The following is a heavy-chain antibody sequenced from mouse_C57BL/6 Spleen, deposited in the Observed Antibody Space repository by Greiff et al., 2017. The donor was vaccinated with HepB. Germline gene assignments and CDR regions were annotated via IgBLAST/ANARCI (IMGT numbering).Heavy chain of an antibody. D-gene: IGHD2-4*01. J-gene: IGHJ3*01. CDR3: ARGDYDVAWFAY. CDR2: ISSGSSTI. V-gene: IGHV5-17*01. Sequence: EVMLVESGGGLVKPGGSLKLSCAASGFTFSDYGMHWVRQAPEKGLEWVAYISSGSSTIYYAETVKGRVTISRDNAKNTLFLQMTSLRSEDTAMYYCARGDYDVAWFAYWGQGTLVTVSA. CDR1: GFTFSDYG.